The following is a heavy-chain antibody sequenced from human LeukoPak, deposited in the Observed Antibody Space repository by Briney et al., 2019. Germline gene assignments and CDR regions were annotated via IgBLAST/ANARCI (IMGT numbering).Heavy chain of an antibody. D-gene: IGHD5-18*01. CDR2: IYYSGST. V-gene: IGHV4-59*01. Sequence: PSETLSITCTVSGGSISSYYWSWIRQPPGKGLEWIGYIYYSGSTNYNPSLKSRVTISVDTSKNQFSLKLSSVTAADTAVYYCARVSYGSPFDYWGQGTLVTVSS. CDR1: GGSISSYY. CDR3: ARVSYGSPFDY. J-gene: IGHJ4*02.